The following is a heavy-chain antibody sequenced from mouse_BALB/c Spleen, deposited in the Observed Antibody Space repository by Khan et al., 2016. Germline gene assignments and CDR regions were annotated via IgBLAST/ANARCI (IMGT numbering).Heavy chain of an antibody. CDR2: IHYSGGT. V-gene: IGHV3-1*02. D-gene: IGHD2-12*01. Sequence: VQLQQSGPDLVKPSQSLSLTCTVTGYSITSDYSWHWIRQFPGNKLEWMGYIHYSGGTKYIPSLKSRISITPDTSTNQFFLPLNSVTPEDTATYYVTKSHSYYCMDYWGQGTSVTVSS. CDR3: TKSHSYYCMDY. CDR1: GYSITSDYS. J-gene: IGHJ4*01.